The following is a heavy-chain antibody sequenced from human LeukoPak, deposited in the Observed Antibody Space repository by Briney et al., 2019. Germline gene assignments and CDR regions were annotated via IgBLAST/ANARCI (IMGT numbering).Heavy chain of an antibody. CDR2: IYYSGST. CDR1: GGSISSYY. Sequence: SETLSLTCTVSGGSISSYYWSWIRQPPGKGLERIGYIYYSGSTNYNPSLKSRVTISVDTSKNQFSLKLSSVTAADTAVYYCARETSGSFGAFDIWGQGTMVTVSS. D-gene: IGHD1-26*01. J-gene: IGHJ3*02. CDR3: ARETSGSFGAFDI. V-gene: IGHV4-59*01.